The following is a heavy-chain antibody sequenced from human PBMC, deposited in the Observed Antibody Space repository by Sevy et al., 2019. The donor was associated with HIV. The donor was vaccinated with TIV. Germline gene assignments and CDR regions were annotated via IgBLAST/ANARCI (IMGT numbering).Heavy chain of an antibody. V-gene: IGHV3-23*01. CDR1: GFTFSTYT. J-gene: IGHJ6*02. Sequence: GGSLRLSCAASGFTFSTYTMNWVRQAPGKGLEWVSAISGSGGSTYYADSVKGRFTISRDKSKNTLYLQMNNLRAEDTAVYYCAKGDNTFYGMDVWGQGTTVTVSS. CDR2: ISGSGGST. CDR3: AKGDNTFYGMDV. D-gene: IGHD1-20*01.